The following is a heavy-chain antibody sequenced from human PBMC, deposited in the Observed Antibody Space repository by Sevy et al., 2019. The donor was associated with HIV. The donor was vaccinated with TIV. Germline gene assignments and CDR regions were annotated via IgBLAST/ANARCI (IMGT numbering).Heavy chain of an antibody. Sequence: GGSLRLSCAASGFTFSSYAMHWVRQAPGKGLEWVAVISYDGSNKYYADSVKGRFTISRDNSKNTLYLQRNSLRAEDTAVYYCARCRSITMVRGVIGTNDAFDIWDQGTMVTVSS. CDR1: GFTFSSYA. J-gene: IGHJ3*02. D-gene: IGHD3-10*01. V-gene: IGHV3-30-3*01. CDR2: ISYDGSNK. CDR3: ARCRSITMVRGVIGTNDAFDI.